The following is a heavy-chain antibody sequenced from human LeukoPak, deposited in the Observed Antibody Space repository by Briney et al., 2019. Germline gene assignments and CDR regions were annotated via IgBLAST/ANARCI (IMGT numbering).Heavy chain of an antibody. V-gene: IGHV1-18*01. CDR1: GYTFTNYG. CDR3: ARDRSSSSY. CDR2: ISAYNGIT. D-gene: IGHD6-6*01. J-gene: IGHJ4*02. Sequence: ASVKVSCKASGYTFTNYGISWVRQAPGQGLEWMGWISAYNGITNYAQKSQGRVTMTTDTSTSTAYMELRSMTSDDSAVYYCARDRSSSSYWGQGTLVTVSS.